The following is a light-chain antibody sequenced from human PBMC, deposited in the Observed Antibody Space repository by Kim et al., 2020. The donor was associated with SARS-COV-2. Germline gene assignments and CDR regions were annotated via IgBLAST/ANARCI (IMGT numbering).Light chain of an antibody. J-gene: IGKJ4*01. CDR2: AAS. CDR3: LQHNVYPLT. V-gene: IGKV1-17*03. Sequence: ASVGDSVTITCRASQAIGNYLVWFQQKPGKGPKRLIYAASTLESGVPSRFSGSGSGTEFTLTISSLQPEDSATYFCLQHNVYPLTFGGGTKVDI. CDR1: QAIGNY.